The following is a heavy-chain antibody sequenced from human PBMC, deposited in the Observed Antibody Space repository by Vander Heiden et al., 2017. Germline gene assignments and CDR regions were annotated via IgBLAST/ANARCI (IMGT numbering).Heavy chain of an antibody. Sequence: VKGRFTISRDDSKNTLYLQMNSLKTEDTAVYYCTTVYDRSERDYWGQGPMVAVYS. J-gene: IGHJ4*02. CDR3: TTVYDRSERDY. D-gene: IGHD3-22*01. V-gene: IGHV3-15*01.